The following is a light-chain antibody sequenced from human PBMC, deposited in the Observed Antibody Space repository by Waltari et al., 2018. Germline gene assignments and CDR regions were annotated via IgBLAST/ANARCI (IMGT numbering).Light chain of an antibody. V-gene: IGKV3-20*01. CDR2: VTS. CDR1: QSVSRT. CDR3: QKYGTLPAT. Sequence: EIVLTQSPGTLSLSPGERATLSCRASQSVSRTLAWYQQKPGQAPRLLIYVTSSRAAGIPDMFSGSGFGTDFSLTSSRLEPEDFAVYYCQKYGTLPATFGQGTKVEIK. J-gene: IGKJ1*01.